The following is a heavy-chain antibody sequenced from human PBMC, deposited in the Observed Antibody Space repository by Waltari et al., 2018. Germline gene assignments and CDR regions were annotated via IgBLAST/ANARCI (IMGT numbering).Heavy chain of an antibody. CDR1: GFAFSSYH. CDR2: ISSASTFI. V-gene: IGHV3-21*01. D-gene: IGHD1-7*01. J-gene: IGHJ3*02. Sequence: EVQLVESGGGLAKPGGSLRLSCTASGFAFSSYHMTWVRQAPGKGLECFSSISSASTFIAYADSLKGRFTISRDNAKNTVSLLMNILRAEDTAVYYCAREDRQVGLLGALDIWGQGTFVTVSS. CDR3: AREDRQVGLLGALDI.